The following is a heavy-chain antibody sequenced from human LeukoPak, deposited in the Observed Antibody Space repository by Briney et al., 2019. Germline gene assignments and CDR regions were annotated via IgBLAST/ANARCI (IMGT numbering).Heavy chain of an antibody. D-gene: IGHD6-13*01. J-gene: IGHJ4*02. CDR1: GFTFSSYA. Sequence: GGSLRLSCAASGFTFSSYAMSWVRQAPGKGLEWVSVIYTGGSTYYADSVKGRFTISRDNSKNTLYLQMNSLRAEDTAVYYCAKDRGAIAAADPSDYWGQGTLVTVSS. V-gene: IGHV3-23*03. CDR3: AKDRGAIAAADPSDY. CDR2: IYTGGST.